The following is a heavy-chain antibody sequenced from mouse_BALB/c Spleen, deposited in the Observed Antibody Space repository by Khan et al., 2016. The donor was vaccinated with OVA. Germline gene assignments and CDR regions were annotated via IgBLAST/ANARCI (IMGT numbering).Heavy chain of an antibody. CDR3: ARRTTGYAMDY. Sequence: QVQLKQSGAELLRPGASVKMSCKASGYTFTSNTMHWVKQRPGQGLEWIGYINPRSDYTIYSQKFKDKATLTADISSSTAYMQLSSLTSDDSAVYYCARRTTGYAMDYWGQGTSVTVSS. V-gene: IGHV1-4*01. CDR1: GYTFTSNT. D-gene: IGHD2-14*01. CDR2: INPRSDYT. J-gene: IGHJ4*01.